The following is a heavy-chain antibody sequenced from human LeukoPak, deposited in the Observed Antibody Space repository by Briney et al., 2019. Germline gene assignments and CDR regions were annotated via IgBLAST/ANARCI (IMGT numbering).Heavy chain of an antibody. CDR2: ISGSGGGA. D-gene: IGHD6-25*01. J-gene: IGHJ6*03. CDR3: AQDRLAEARDNHYSMDV. Sequence: GGSLRLSCVASGFTFSSFAMSWVRQAPGKGLEWVSGISGSGGGAYYADSVKGRLTISRDNSKNTLYLQMNSLRVEDTGVYYCAQDRLAEARDNHYSMDVWGKGTTVTVSS. CDR1: GFTFSSFA. V-gene: IGHV3-23*01.